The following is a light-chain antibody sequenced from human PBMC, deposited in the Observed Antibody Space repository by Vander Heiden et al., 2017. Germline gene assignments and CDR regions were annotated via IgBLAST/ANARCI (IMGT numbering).Light chain of an antibody. CDR2: ANS. CDR3: QSYDSSLSGVV. J-gene: IGLJ2*01. CDR1: SSNIGAGYD. Sequence: QSVLTKPPSVSGAPGQRVTISCTGSSSNIGAGYDVHWSQHLPGTSPKLLIYANSNRPSGVPDRFSGSKSGTSASLAITALQAEDEADYYCQSYDSSLSGVVFGGGTKLTVL. V-gene: IGLV1-40*01.